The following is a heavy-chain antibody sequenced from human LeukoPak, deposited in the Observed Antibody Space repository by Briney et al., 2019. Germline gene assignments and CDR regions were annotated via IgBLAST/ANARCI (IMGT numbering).Heavy chain of an antibody. Sequence: ASVKVSCKASGYTFTSYYMHWVRQAPGQGLEWMGIINPSGGSTSYAQKFQGRNTMTRDTSTSTVYMELSSLRSEDTAVYYCARATRTNTYYYGSGIDYWGQGTLVTVSS. CDR1: GYTFTSYY. CDR2: INPSGGST. CDR3: ARATRTNTYYYGSGIDY. J-gene: IGHJ4*02. D-gene: IGHD3-10*01. V-gene: IGHV1-46*01.